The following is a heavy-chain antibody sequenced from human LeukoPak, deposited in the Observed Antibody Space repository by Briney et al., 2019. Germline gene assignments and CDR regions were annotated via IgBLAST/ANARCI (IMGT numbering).Heavy chain of an antibody. CDR3: ASQGDEATGFWSGYYPFDY. J-gene: IGHJ4*02. Sequence: SVKVSCKASGYTFTSYGISWVRQAPGQGLEWMGGIIPIFGTANYAQKFQGRVTITTDESTSTAYMELSSLRSEDTAVYYCASQGDEATGFWSGYYPFDYWGQGTLVTVSS. CDR1: GYTFTSYG. CDR2: IIPIFGTA. D-gene: IGHD3-3*01. V-gene: IGHV1-69*05.